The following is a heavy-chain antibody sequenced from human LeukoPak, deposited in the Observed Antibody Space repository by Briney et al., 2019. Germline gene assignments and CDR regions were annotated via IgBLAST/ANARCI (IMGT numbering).Heavy chain of an antibody. CDR3: ARNNVGSSGWTGLGF. D-gene: IGHD6-19*01. V-gene: IGHV1-46*04. CDR1: GDTFTSQY. Sequence: ASVKVSCRTFGDTFTSQYIQWVRQAPGQGLEWMGLIKPHDGSTFYAQSLLGRVTLTRDTSTSTVYMDLSSLRSEDTAIYFCARNNVGSSGWTGLGFWGQGTLVTVSS. CDR2: IKPHDGST. J-gene: IGHJ4*02.